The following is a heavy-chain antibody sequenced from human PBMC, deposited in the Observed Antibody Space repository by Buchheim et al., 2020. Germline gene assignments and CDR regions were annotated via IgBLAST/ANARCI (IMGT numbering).Heavy chain of an antibody. CDR1: GFTFSTYS. J-gene: IGHJ3*02. CDR3: VRDHLHAFDI. Sequence: EVQLVESGGGLVQPGGSLRLSCAASGFTFSTYSMNWVRQAPGKGLEWLSYIRGGSSTITYADSVQGPFTISRDDAKNSLSLQMNSLRVEDTAIYYCVRDHLHAFDIWGQGT. V-gene: IGHV3-48*01. CDR2: IRGGSSTI.